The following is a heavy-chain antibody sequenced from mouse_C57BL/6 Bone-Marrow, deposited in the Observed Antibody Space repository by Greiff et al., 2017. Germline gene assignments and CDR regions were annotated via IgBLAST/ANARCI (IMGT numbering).Heavy chain of an antibody. CDR2: IWNGGGT. CDR3: ARFHYYVSSLLYFHV. D-gene: IGHD1-1*01. V-gene: IGHV2-9-1*01. CDR1: GFSLTSYA. J-gene: IGHJ1*03. Sequence: VQLQASGPGLVAPSQSLSITCTVSGFSLTSYAISWVRQPPGKGLEWLGVIWNGGGTNYNSALNSRLSISKDNSKSKVFLKMNILKTDDPARYYCARFHYYVSSLLYFHVWGTGTTVTVSS.